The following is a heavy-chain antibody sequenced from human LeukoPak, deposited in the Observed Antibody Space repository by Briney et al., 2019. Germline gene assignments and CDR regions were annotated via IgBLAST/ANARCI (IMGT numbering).Heavy chain of an antibody. CDR1: GFTFSSYW. CDR2: INHNGNVN. D-gene: IGHD3-16*01. Sequence: GGSLRLSCAASGFTFSSYWMNWARQAPGKGLEWVAGINHNGNVNYYVDSVKGRFTISRDNAKNSLYLQMSNLRAEDTAVYFCARGGGLDVWGQGTAVTVSS. V-gene: IGHV3-7*03. CDR3: ARGGGLDV. J-gene: IGHJ6*02.